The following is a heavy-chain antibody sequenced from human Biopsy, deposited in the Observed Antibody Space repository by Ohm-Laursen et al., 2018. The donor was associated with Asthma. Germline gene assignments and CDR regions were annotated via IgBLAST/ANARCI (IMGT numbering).Heavy chain of an antibody. CDR2: IMTVFGTT. D-gene: IGHD6-19*01. CDR3: ARCQVGYSSGWSLLLKKIYYSGMDV. Sequence: ASVKVSCKAPGGTFSDFAISWVRQAPGQGLEWLGGIMTVFGTTNYAQKFQGRVTITADESTSTAYMEVTSLRSEDTAIYYCARCQVGYSSGWSLLLKKIYYSGMDVWGQGTAVTVSS. J-gene: IGHJ6*02. CDR1: GGTFSDFA. V-gene: IGHV1-69*13.